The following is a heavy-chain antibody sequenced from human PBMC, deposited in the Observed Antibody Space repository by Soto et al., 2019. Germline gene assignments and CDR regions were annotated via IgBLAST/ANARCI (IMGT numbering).Heavy chain of an antibody. CDR1: GGSFSGYY. J-gene: IGHJ3*02. V-gene: IGHV4-34*01. CDR3: ARVGQQLVRRLYAFDI. Sequence: SETLSLTCAVYGGSFSGYYWSWIRQPPGKGLEWIGEINHSGSTNYNPSLKSRVTISVDTSKNQFSLKLSSVTAADTAVYYCARVGQQLVRRLYAFDIWGQGTMVTVSS. D-gene: IGHD6-13*01. CDR2: INHSGST.